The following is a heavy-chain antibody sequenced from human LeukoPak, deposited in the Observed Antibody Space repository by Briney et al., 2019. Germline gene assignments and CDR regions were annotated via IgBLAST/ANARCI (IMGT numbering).Heavy chain of an antibody. D-gene: IGHD1-26*01. CDR2: LNGGGGDT. CDR1: GFTFSSCD. CDR3: AKVRLGGDTFDI. J-gene: IGHJ3*02. Sequence: QAGGSLRLSCAASGFTFSSCDMNWVRQAPGKGLEWVSGLNGGGGDTYYAGSVKGRFTISRDNSKNTLYLQMNSLRAEDTAVYYCAKVRLGGDTFDIWGQGTMVSVSS. V-gene: IGHV3-23*01.